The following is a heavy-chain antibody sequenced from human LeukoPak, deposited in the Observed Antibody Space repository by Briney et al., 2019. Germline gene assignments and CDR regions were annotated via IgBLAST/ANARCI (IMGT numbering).Heavy chain of an antibody. V-gene: IGHV1-8*01. Sequence: ASVKVSCKASGFTLTSFDINWVRQAAGQGGEWMGWVHPNSGNTGYAQKFQGRVTLNRNTSISTAYMELSSLRSEDTAVYFCARGGPLRDCSGESCYDAFDIWGQGTMVTVSS. CDR1: GFTLTSFD. CDR3: ARGGPLRDCSGESCYDAFDI. J-gene: IGHJ3*02. D-gene: IGHD2-15*01. CDR2: VHPNSGNT.